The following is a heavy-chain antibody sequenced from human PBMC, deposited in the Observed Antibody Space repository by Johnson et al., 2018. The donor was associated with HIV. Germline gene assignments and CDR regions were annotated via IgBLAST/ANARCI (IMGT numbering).Heavy chain of an antibody. Sequence: VQLVESGGGVVRPGGSLRLSCAASGFTFDDYGMSWVRQAPGKGLEWVSGINWNGGSTGYADSVKGRFTISRDNSKNTLYLQMNSLRPEDTAVYYCARDPAYSSTWEGAFDVWGQGTMVTVSS. D-gene: IGHD6-19*01. CDR1: GFTFDDYG. CDR2: INWNGGST. J-gene: IGHJ3*01. CDR3: ARDPAYSSTWEGAFDV. V-gene: IGHV3-20*04.